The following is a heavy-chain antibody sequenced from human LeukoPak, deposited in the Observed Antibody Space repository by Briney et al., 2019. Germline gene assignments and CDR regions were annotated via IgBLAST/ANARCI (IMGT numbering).Heavy chain of an antibody. CDR3: AKFGGYGSGSYYNPDY. CDR2: ISGSRGGT. CDR1: GFTFISYV. V-gene: IGHV3-23*01. Sequence: PGGSLRLTCAISGFTFISYVMSSVRHAPGKGLEWVAVISGSRGGTYSAGSVKGRFTISRDNSKNTLYLQMNSLRAEDTAVYYCAKFGGYGSGSYYNPDYWGHGTLVTVSS. D-gene: IGHD3-10*01. J-gene: IGHJ4*01.